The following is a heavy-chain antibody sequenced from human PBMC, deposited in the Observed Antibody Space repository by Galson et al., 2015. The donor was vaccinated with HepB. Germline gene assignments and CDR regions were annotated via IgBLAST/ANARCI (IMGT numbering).Heavy chain of an antibody. CDR2: DSMDGRRK. D-gene: IGHD2/OR15-2a*01. CDR3: AKRHEYCPPVGCSVDY. CDR1: GFIFRGYG. Sequence: SLRLSCAGSGFIFRGYGMHWVRQAPGKGLEWVAADSMDGRRKFYADSVRGRFTISRDNSNNMLFLQMDSLRPDDTAVYYCAKRHEYCPPVGCSVDYWGQGTLVSVSS. V-gene: IGHV3-30*18. J-gene: IGHJ4*02.